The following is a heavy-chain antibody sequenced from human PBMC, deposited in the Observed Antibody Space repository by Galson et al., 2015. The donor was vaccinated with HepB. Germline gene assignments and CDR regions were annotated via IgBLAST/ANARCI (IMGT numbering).Heavy chain of an antibody. J-gene: IGHJ2*01. CDR2: IIPIFGTA. CDR1: GGTFSSSA. Sequence: CKASGGTFSSSAISWVRQAPGQGLEWMGGIIPIFGTANYAQKFQGRVTITADESTSTAYMELSSLRSEDTAVYYCASSSGGLGGNMIVGGGWYFDLWGRGTLVTVSS. CDR3: ASSSGGLGGNMIVGGGWYFDL. D-gene: IGHD3-22*01. V-gene: IGHV1-69*01.